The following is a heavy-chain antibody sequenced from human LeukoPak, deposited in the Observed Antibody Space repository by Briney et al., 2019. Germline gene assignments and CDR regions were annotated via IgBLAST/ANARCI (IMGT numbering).Heavy chain of an antibody. J-gene: IGHJ4*02. V-gene: IGHV7-4-1*02. CDR3: ATIYYYDRSDYYRLDY. CDR1: GYTFTSYA. CDR2: INTNTGNP. D-gene: IGHD3-22*01. Sequence: GASVKVSCKASGYTFTSYAMNWVRQAPGQGLEWMGWINTNTGNPTYAQGFTGRFVFSLDTSVSTAYLQISSLRYEDTAVYYCATIYYYDRSDYYRLDYWGQGTLVTVSS.